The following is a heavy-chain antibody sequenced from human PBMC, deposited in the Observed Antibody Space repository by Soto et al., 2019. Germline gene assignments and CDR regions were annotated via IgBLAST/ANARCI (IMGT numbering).Heavy chain of an antibody. CDR1: GGSISTHY. J-gene: IGHJ1*01. Sequence: SETLSLTCTVSGGSISTHYWSWIRQPPGKGLEWIGYIYYTGSTNYNPSLKSRVTISIDTSKKQFSLKLSSVTAADSAVYYCEREYCSSTNCWIQQWGQGTLVTVSS. CDR2: IYYTGST. CDR3: EREYCSSTNCWIQQ. V-gene: IGHV4-59*11. D-gene: IGHD2-2*01.